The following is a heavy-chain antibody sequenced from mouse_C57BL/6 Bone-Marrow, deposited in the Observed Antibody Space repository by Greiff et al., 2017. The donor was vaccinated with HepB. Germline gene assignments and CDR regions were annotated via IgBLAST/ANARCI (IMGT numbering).Heavy chain of an antibody. V-gene: IGHV1-26*01. CDR3: ARDYYGNFDY. CDR2: INPNNGGT. CDR1: GYTFTNYY. J-gene: IGHJ2*01. Sequence: VQLQQSGPELVKPGASVKISCKASGYTFTNYYMNWVKQSHGKSLEWIGDINPNNGGTSYNQKFKGKATLTVDKSSSTAYMELRSLTSEDSAVYYCARDYYGNFDYWGQGTTLTVSS. D-gene: IGHD1-1*01.